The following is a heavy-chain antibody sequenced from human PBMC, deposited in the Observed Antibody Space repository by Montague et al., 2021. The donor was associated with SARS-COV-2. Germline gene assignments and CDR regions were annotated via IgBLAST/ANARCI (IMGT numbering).Heavy chain of an antibody. D-gene: IGHD2-2*01. CDR1: GDSISRNSYY. CDR2: MPYSGST. Sequence: SETLSLTCTVSGDSISRNSYYWGWIRQPPGKGLEWIGSMPYSGSTYHNPSLKSRVSISVDTSKNQFSLKLSSMTAADTAVYYCARQPPYQTGALDIWGQGTMVTVSS. V-gene: IGHV4-39*01. CDR3: ARQPPYQTGALDI. J-gene: IGHJ3*02.